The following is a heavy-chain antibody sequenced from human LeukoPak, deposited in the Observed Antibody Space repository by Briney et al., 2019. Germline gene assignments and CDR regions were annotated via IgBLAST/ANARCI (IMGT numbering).Heavy chain of an antibody. J-gene: IGHJ6*02. CDR2: RKQDGREK. Sequence: WSLRLSCAASRFTLSSYLMSSVRQAPGKGGEWVGNRKQDGREKYTVDTVKGRFTISRDNAKTSLYLQMNSLRAEDRAVYYCARVIDISTGYYDYYGMDVWGQGTTVTVSS. CDR3: ARVIDISTGYYDYYGMDV. D-gene: IGHD3-9*01. V-gene: IGHV3-7*01. CDR1: RFTLSSYL.